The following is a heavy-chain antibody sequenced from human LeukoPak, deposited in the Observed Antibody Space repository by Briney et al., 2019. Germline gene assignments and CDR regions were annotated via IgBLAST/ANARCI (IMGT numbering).Heavy chain of an antibody. J-gene: IGHJ5*02. CDR3: ARDNGLVVVPSWFDP. D-gene: IGHD2-2*01. CDR2: INPNSGGT. CDR1: GYTFTGYY. Sequence: GASVKVSCKASGYTFTGYYMHWVRQAPGQGLEWMGWINPNSGGTNYAQKFQGRVTMTRDTSISTAYMELSRLRSDDTAVYYCARDNGLVVVPSWFDPWGQGTLVTVPS. V-gene: IGHV1-2*02.